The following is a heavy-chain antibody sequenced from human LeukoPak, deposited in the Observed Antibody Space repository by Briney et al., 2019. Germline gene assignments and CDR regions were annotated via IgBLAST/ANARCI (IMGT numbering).Heavy chain of an antibody. CDR1: GFTVSSNY. Sequence: GGSLRLSCAASGFTVSSNYMSWVRQAPGKGLEWVSVIYGDGSTYYADSVKGRFTISRDNSKNTLYLQMNSLRAEDTAVYYCARESSGYYPLPFDYWGQGTLVTFSS. D-gene: IGHD3-22*01. CDR3: ARESSGYYPLPFDY. CDR2: IYGDGST. J-gene: IGHJ4*02. V-gene: IGHV3-53*01.